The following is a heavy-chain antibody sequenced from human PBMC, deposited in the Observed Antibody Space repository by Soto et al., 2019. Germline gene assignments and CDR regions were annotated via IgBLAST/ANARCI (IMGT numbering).Heavy chain of an antibody. D-gene: IGHD3-22*01. CDR2: IKSKTDGGTT. J-gene: IGHJ4*02. V-gene: IGHV3-15*07. CDR3: TTDHPYNYDSSCYDN. CDR1: GFIFSNAW. Sequence: EVQLVESGGDLVKPGGSLRLSCAGSGFIFSNAWINWVRQAPGKGLEWVGHIKSKTDGGTTDYAAPVKGRYTISRDDSKNTVFLQMNRLKTEDTAMYYCTTDHPYNYDSSCYDNWGQGTLVTVSS.